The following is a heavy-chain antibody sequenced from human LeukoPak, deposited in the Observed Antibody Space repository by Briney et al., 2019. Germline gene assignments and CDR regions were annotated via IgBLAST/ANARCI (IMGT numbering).Heavy chain of an antibody. Sequence: GGSLRLSCAASGFTFSNYWMNWVRQAPGKGLEWVSGISWNSGSIGHADSVKGRFTISRDNAKNSLYLQMNSLRAEDTALYYCAKDSVVAAKGAFDIWGQGTMVTVSS. CDR2: ISWNSGSI. CDR1: GFTFSNYW. D-gene: IGHD2-15*01. CDR3: AKDSVVAAKGAFDI. J-gene: IGHJ3*02. V-gene: IGHV3-9*01.